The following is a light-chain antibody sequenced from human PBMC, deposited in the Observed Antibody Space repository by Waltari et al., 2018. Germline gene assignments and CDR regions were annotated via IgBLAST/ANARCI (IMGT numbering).Light chain of an antibody. V-gene: IGLV3-21*02. CDR1: TIGRKN. CDR2: DDS. Sequence: SYVLTQPPSVSVAPGQTAKITCGGNTIGRKNVHWYQQRPGQAPVLVVHDDSERPSGIPERFSGSNSRNTATLTVHRVEAGDEADYYCHVWDTSSDSQIFGGGTKLTVL. CDR3: HVWDTSSDSQI. J-gene: IGLJ2*01.